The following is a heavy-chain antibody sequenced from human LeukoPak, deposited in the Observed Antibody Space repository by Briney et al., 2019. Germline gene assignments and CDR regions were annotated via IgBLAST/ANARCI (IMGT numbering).Heavy chain of an antibody. CDR1: GGSISSYY. CDR2: IYYSGST. D-gene: IGHD3-3*01. V-gene: IGHV4-59*01. Sequence: SSETLSLTCTVSGGSISSYYWSWIRQPPGKGLEWIGYIYYSGSTNYNPSLKSRVTISVDTSKNQFSLKLSSVTAADTAVYYCAGGGLMYYDFWSGPQGPYFDYWGQGTLVTVSS. J-gene: IGHJ4*02. CDR3: AGGGLMYYDFWSGPQGPYFDY.